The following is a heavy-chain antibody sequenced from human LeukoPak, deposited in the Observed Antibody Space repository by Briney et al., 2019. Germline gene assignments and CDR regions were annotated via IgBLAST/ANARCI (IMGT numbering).Heavy chain of an antibody. CDR1: GFTFSTYW. D-gene: IGHD5-18*01. CDR3: ATQKGGHTAMVTRYYYCYGMYV. V-gene: IGHV3-7*01. CDR2: IKQDGSEK. Sequence: PGGSLRLSCAASGFTFSTYWMSWVRQAPGKGLEWVAHIKQDGSEKYNVDPVKGGFTNSRDNAKSSLYLQMNSLKAEDMAVYYCATQKGGHTAMVTRYYYCYGMYVWGQGTTVTVSS. J-gene: IGHJ6*02.